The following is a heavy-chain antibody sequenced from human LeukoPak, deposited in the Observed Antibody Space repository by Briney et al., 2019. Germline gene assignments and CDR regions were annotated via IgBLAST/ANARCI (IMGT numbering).Heavy chain of an antibody. CDR3: AKVRPGSDTVTTFVFTFPLGRYYFDY. V-gene: IGHV3-30*02. CDR1: GFTFSSYG. Sequence: PGGSLRLSCAASGFTFSSYGMHWVRQAPGKGLEWVAFIRYDGSNKYYADSVKGRFTISRDNSKNTLYLQMNSLRAEDTAVYYCAKVRPGSDTVTTFVFTFPLGRYYFDYWGQGTLVTVSS. D-gene: IGHD4-17*01. CDR2: IRYDGSNK. J-gene: IGHJ4*02.